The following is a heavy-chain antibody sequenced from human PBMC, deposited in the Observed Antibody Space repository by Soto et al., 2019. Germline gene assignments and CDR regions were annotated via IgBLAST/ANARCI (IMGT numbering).Heavy chain of an antibody. D-gene: IGHD4-17*01. CDR3: ARTTAVPNTLRSRYFFDY. CDR1: GGSVSNKTYY. CDR2: VYYSGTT. Sequence: PSETLSLTCSVSGGSVSNKTYYWSWLRQPPGKGLEWIGYVYYSGTTNYNPSLKSRVTISVDMSKNQFSLRLSSVTAADTALYFCARTTAVPNTLRSRYFFDYWGQGTLVTVSS. J-gene: IGHJ4*02. V-gene: IGHV4-61*01.